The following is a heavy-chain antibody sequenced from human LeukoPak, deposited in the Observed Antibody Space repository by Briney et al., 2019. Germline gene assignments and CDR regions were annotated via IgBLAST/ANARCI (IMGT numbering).Heavy chain of an antibody. CDR2: ISSSSSYI. CDR3: ARVGYSGYDYLCY. Sequence: GGSLRLSCAASGFTFSSYSMNRVRQAPGKGLEWVSSISSSSSYIYYADSVKGRFTISRDNAKNSLYLQMNSLRAEDTAVYYCARVGYSGYDYLCYWGQGTLVTVSS. D-gene: IGHD5-12*01. CDR1: GFTFSSYS. V-gene: IGHV3-21*01. J-gene: IGHJ4*02.